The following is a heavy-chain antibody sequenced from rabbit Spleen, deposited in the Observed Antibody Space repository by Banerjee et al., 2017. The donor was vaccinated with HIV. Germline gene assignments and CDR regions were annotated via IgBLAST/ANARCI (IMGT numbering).Heavy chain of an antibody. D-gene: IGHD8-1*01. CDR3: ARDTGSSFSSYGMDL. Sequence: QSLEESGGDLVKPGASLTLTCTASGVSFSSSSYMCWVRQAPGKGLEWIACIDTGSSGFTYFATWAKGRFTCSKTSSTTVTLQMTRLTAADTATYFCARDTGSSFSSYGMDLWGQGTLVTV. CDR1: GVSFSSSSY. J-gene: IGHJ6*01. CDR2: IDTGSSGFT. V-gene: IGHV1S40*01.